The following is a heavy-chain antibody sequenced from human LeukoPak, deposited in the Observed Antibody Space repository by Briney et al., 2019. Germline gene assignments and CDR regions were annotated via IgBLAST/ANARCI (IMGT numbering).Heavy chain of an antibody. CDR3: ARQDYYGSNY. V-gene: IGHV3-30*02. CDR2: IRYDGRNK. D-gene: IGHD3-10*01. J-gene: IGHJ4*02. Sequence: GGSLRLSCAASGFTFSSYGMHWVRQAPGKGLDWVAFIRYDGRNKYYADSVKGRFTISRDNSKNTLYLQMNSLRAEDTAVYYCARQDYYGSNYWGQGTLVTVSS. CDR1: GFTFSSYG.